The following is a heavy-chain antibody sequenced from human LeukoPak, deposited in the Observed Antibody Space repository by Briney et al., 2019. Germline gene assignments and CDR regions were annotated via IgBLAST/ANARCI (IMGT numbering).Heavy chain of an antibody. D-gene: IGHD2-2*02. CDR1: GGTFSSYA. CDR2: IIPIFGTA. CDR3: ARYCSSTSCYTGEDY. Sequence: SVKVSCKASGGTFSSYAISWVRQAPGQGLEWMGGIIPIFGTANYAQKFQGRVTITADESTSTAYMELSSLRSEDTAVYCCARYCSSTSCYTGEDYWGQGTLVTVSS. J-gene: IGHJ4*02. V-gene: IGHV1-69*01.